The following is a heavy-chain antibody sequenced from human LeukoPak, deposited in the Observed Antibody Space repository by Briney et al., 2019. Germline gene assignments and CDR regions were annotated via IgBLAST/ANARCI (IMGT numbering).Heavy chain of an antibody. CDR1: GYTLTELS. Sequence: ASVKVSCKVSGYTLTELSMHWVRQAPGKGLEWMGGFDPEDGETIYAQKFQGRVTMTEDTSTDTAYMELSSLRSEDTAVYYCATGNYYDSSGYYYGGPAFDIWGQGTMVTVSS. CDR2: FDPEDGET. V-gene: IGHV1-24*01. J-gene: IGHJ3*02. D-gene: IGHD3-22*01. CDR3: ATGNYYDSSGYYYGGPAFDI.